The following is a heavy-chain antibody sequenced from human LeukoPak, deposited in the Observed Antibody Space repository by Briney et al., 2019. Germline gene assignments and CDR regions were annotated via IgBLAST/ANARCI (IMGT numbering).Heavy chain of an antibody. Sequence: PGGSLRLSCAASGFTVSSNYMSWVRQAPGKGLEWVSVIYSGGSTYYADSVKGRFTISRDNSKNTLYLQMNSLRAEDTPVYYCARSTVVTPIYYFDYWGQGTLVTVSS. CDR2: IYSGGST. CDR3: ARSTVVTPIYYFDY. D-gene: IGHD4-23*01. V-gene: IGHV3-53*01. CDR1: GFTVSSNY. J-gene: IGHJ4*02.